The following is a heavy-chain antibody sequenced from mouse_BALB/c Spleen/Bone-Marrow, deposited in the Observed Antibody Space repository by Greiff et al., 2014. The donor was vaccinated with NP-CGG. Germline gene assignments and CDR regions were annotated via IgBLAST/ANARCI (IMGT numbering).Heavy chain of an antibody. CDR3: ARNWAFDY. V-gene: IGHV1-61*01. CDR1: GYTFTSYW. CDR2: IDPSVSET. D-gene: IGHD4-1*01. J-gene: IGHJ2*01. Sequence: QVQLKESGAELVRPGASVKLSCKASGYTFTSYWMNWVKQRPGQGLEWIGIIDPSVSETHYNQMFKDKATLTVDKSSNTAYIQLGSLTSEDSAVYYCARNWAFDYWGQGTTLTVSS.